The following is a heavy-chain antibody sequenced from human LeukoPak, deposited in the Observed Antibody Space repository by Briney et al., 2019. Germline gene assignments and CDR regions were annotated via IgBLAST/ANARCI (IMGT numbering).Heavy chain of an antibody. Sequence: GGSLRLSCAASGFTFNNYGIHYVRQAPGKGLEWVAVISDDGRHKNYADSVKGRFTISRDNSNNTLYLQMNSLRAEDTAVYYCARVPLYSSGWNYFEYWGQGTLVTVSS. J-gene: IGHJ4*02. CDR3: ARVPLYSSGWNYFEY. CDR1: GFTFNNYG. V-gene: IGHV3-30*03. CDR2: ISDDGRHK. D-gene: IGHD6-19*01.